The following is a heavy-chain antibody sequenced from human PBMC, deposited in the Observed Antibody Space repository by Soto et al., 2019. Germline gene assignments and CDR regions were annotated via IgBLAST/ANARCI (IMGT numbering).Heavy chain of an antibody. D-gene: IGHD6-25*01. CDR1: GFTFSVSA. V-gene: IGHV3-73*01. CDR3: IRPLAGS. J-gene: IGHJ5*02. CDR2: IRGKPNNYAT. Sequence: GGSLRLCCVASGFTFSVSAIHWVRQASGKGLEWVGRIRGKPNNYATAYIESVRGRFTISRDDSKNTAYLQMSSLKTEDTAVYYCIRPLAGSWGQGTLVTVSS.